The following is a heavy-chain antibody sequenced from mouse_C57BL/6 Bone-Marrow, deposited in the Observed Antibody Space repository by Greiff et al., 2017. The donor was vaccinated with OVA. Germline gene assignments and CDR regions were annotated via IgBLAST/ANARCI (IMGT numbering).Heavy chain of an antibody. V-gene: IGHV1-39*01. CDR1: GYSFTDYN. CDR2: INPNYGTT. CDR3: ARTSYYGSIQDTGGY. D-gene: IGHD1-1*01. J-gene: IGHJ2*01. Sequence: VQLQQSGPELVKPGASVKISCKASGYSFTDYNMNWVKQSNGKSLEWIGVINPNYGTTSYNQKFKGKATLTVDQSSSTAYMQLNSLTSEDSAVDDCARTSYYGSIQDTGGYWGQGTTLTVSA.